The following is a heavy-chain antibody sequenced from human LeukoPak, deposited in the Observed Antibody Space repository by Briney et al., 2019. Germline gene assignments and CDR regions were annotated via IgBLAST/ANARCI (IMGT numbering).Heavy chain of an antibody. CDR3: ARPQQGGTTRSHGLDV. CDR1: GFTFSNSW. CDR2: INTDGTST. J-gene: IGHJ6*02. V-gene: IGHV3-74*01. Sequence: GGSLRLSCAASGFTFSNSWMQWVRQVPGKGLVWVSRINTDGTSTSYADSVRGRFIISRDNAKNTVYLQMNSLSAEDTAVYYCARPQQGGTTRSHGLDVWGQGTTVTVSS. D-gene: IGHD2-2*01.